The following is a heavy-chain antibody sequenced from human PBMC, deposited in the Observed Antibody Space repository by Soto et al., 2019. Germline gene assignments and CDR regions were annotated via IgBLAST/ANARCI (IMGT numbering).Heavy chain of an antibody. CDR1: GYSFTSYW. V-gene: IGHV5-51*01. J-gene: IGHJ3*02. CDR2: IYPGDSDT. CDR3: ARRRDIVVVVAAHDAFDI. Sequence: PGESLKISCKGSGYSFTSYWIGWVRQMPGKGLEWMGIIYPGDSDTRYSPSFQGQVTISADKSISTAYLQWSSLKASDTAMYYCARRRDIVVVVAAHDAFDIWGQGTMVTFSS. D-gene: IGHD2-15*01.